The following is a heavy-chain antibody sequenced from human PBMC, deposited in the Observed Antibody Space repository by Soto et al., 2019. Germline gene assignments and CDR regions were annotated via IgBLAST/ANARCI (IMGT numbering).Heavy chain of an antibody. J-gene: IGHJ5*02. V-gene: IGHV2-5*02. CDR1: GFSLSTSGVG. CDR2: IYWDDDK. CDR3: AHTDLGYCSSTSCYVDWFDP. Sequence: QITLKESGPPLVKPTQTLTLTCTFSGFSLSTSGVGVGWIRQPPGKALEWLALIYWDDDKRYSPSLKSRLTITKDTSKNQVVLTMTNMDPVDTATYYCAHTDLGYCSSTSCYVDWFDPWGQGTLVTVSS. D-gene: IGHD2-2*01.